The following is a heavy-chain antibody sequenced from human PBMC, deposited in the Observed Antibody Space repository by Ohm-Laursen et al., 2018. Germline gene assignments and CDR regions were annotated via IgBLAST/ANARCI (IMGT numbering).Heavy chain of an antibody. CDR3: ARVGMSTIYSYFDY. CDR1: GFTFSTYW. J-gene: IGHJ4*02. CDR2: IKQDGSEK. V-gene: IGHV3-7*01. D-gene: IGHD5-24*01. Sequence: SLRLSCAASGFTFSTYWMGWVRQAPGKGLEWVANIKQDGSEKYYVDSVKGRFTISRDNAKNSLYLQVNSLRAEDTAVYYCARVGMSTIYSYFDYWGQGIRVTVSS.